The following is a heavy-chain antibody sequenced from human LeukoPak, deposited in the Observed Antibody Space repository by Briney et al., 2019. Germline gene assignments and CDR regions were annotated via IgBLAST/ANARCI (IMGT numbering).Heavy chain of an antibody. CDR2: ISGSGGST. Sequence: SGGSLRLSCAASGFTFSSYAMSWVRQAPGKGLEWVSAISGSGGSTYYADSVKGRFTISRDNSKNTLYQQMNSLRAEDTAVYYCAKDLDSGGDYDNPFDYWGQGTLVTVSS. J-gene: IGHJ4*02. CDR3: AKDLDSGGDYDNPFDY. CDR1: GFTFSSYA. V-gene: IGHV3-23*01. D-gene: IGHD4-17*01.